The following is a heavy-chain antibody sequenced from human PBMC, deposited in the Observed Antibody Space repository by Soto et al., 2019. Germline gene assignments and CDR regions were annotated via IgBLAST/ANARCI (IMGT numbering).Heavy chain of an antibody. CDR2: INHSGTT. J-gene: IGHJ6*02. Sequence: PSETLSLTCAVSGGSFSCFYWTWSRQPPGEGLEWIGEINHSGTTNFNPSLRSRLTISLDSSKKHFSLKLTSMTAADAAVYYCARADRTLVTSYGLDVWGQGTTVTVSS. CDR3: ARADRTLVTSYGLDV. D-gene: IGHD2-21*02. V-gene: IGHV4-34*01. CDR1: GGSFSCFY.